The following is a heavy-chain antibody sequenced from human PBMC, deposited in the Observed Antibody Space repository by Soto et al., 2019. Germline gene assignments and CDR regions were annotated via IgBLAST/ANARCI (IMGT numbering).Heavy chain of an antibody. V-gene: IGHV4-4*02. CDR3: ARVAVYGDYSMADAFDI. J-gene: IGHJ3*02. CDR2: IYHSGST. CDR1: GGSISSSNW. Sequence: QVQLQESGPGLVKPSGTLSLTCAVSGGSISSSNWWSWVRQPPGKGLEWIGEIYHSGSTNYNPSLKSRGTISVDKSKNQFSLKLSSVTAADTAVYYCARVAVYGDYSMADAFDIWGQGTMVTVSS. D-gene: IGHD4-17*01.